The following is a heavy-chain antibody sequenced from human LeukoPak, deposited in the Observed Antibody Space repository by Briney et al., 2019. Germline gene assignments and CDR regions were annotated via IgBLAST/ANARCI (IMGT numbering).Heavy chain of an antibody. CDR1: GGSISSYY. CDR3: ASVPEMGNWFDR. D-gene: IGHD2-2*01. CDR2: FYYSGST. Sequence: SETLSLTCTVSGGSISSYYWSWLRQHPGKGREWLGYFYYSGSTYYNPSLKSRVTISVDTSKNQFSLKLSSVTAADTAVYYCASVPEMGNWFDRWGQGTLVTVSS. V-gene: IGHV4-59*06. J-gene: IGHJ5*02.